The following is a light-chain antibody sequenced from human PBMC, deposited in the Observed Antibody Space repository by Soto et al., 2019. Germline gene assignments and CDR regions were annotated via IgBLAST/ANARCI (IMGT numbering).Light chain of an antibody. J-gene: IGLJ2*01. Sequence: QSALTQPASVSGSPGQSITISCTGTGSDIGVYKFVSWYQQHAGKAPKLIIFEVGNRPSGVSNRFSGSKFGNSASLTISGLQAEEEADYYCSSYTGSGTLLFGGGTKVTVL. V-gene: IGLV2-14*01. CDR2: EVG. CDR3: SSYTGSGTLL. CDR1: GSDIGVYKF.